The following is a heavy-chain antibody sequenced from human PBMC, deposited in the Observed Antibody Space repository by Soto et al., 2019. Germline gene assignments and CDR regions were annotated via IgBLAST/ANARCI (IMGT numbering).Heavy chain of an antibody. CDR1: GFTFSNYA. CDR2: ITGSVGTT. V-gene: IGHV3-23*01. Sequence: PWGSLRLSCAASGFTFSNYAMSWVRQAPWKGLEWGSAITGSVGTTYYADSVKGRFTISRDNSKNTLYLQMNSLRAEDTAVYYCAKNRDTGVAGTSCWFGPWGQGTLVTVSS. D-gene: IGHD6-19*01. CDR3: AKNRDTGVAGTSCWFGP. J-gene: IGHJ5*02.